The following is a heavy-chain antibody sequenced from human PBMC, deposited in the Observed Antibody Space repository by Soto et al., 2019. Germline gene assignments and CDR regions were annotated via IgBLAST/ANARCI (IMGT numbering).Heavy chain of an antibody. V-gene: IGHV3-30-3*01. D-gene: IGHD4-17*01. CDR3: ASGDYVFGAAFDI. Sequence: GGSLRLSCAASGFTFSSYAMHWVRQAPGKGLEWVAVISYDGSNKYYADSVKGRFTISRDNSKNTLYLQMNSLRAEDTAVYYCASGDYVFGAAFDIWGQGTMVTVSS. J-gene: IGHJ3*02. CDR2: ISYDGSNK. CDR1: GFTFSSYA.